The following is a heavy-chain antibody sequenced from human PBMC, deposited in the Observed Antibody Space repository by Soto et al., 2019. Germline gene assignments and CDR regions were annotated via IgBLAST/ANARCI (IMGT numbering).Heavy chain of an antibody. CDR2: INPNSGGT. V-gene: IGHV1-2*04. Sequence: QVQLVQSGAEVKKPGASVKVSCKASGYTFTGYYMHWVRQAPGQGLEWMGWINPNSGGTNYAQKFQGWVTMTRDTSISTADMERSRRRSDDTAVYYCAREGGDDPGYYFDYWGQGTLVTVSS. CDR3: AREGGDDPGYYFDY. J-gene: IGHJ4*02. CDR1: GYTFTGYY. D-gene: IGHD5-12*01.